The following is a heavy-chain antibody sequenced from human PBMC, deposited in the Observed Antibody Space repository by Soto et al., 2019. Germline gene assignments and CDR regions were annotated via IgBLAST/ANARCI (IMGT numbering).Heavy chain of an antibody. V-gene: IGHV4-59*01. Sequence: SETLSLTCTVSGGSIRSSYSSWVRQPPGKGLEWIGYIYYSGSTNSNPSLKSRVLMSVDTSKNQFSLKLSSVTAADTAVYYCATVVLRYRSWSGFFDYWGQGTVVTVSS. CDR3: ATVVLRYRSWSGFFDY. D-gene: IGHD6-19*01. CDR2: IYYSGST. CDR1: GGSIRSSY. J-gene: IGHJ4*02.